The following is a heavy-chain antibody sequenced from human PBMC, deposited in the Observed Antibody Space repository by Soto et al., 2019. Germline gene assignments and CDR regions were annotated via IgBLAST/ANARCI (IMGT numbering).Heavy chain of an antibody. CDR3: ARDAYCSTTRCNDGLDF. D-gene: IGHD2-2*01. V-gene: IGHV4-34*01. Sequence: QVQIQQWGAGLLKPSETLSLTCGVYGGSFSGYYWTWIRQPPGKGLEWIGEISQSGSTNYNPSLRGRVTISLDTSKNQFSLKLSSVTAADTAVYYCARDAYCSTTRCNDGLDFWGQGTTVTVSS. CDR2: ISQSGST. CDR1: GGSFSGYY. J-gene: IGHJ6*02.